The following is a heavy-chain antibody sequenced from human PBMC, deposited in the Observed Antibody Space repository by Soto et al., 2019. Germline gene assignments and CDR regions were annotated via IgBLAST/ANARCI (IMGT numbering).Heavy chain of an antibody. V-gene: IGHV4-59*08. CDR3: ARHHDS. CDR2: IYYSGST. J-gene: IGHJ4*02. Sequence: PSETLSLTCTVSGVSXSSYYWIWIRQPPGKGLEWIGYIYYSGSTNYNPSLKSRVTISVDTSKNQFSLKLSSVTAADTAVYYCARHHDSWGQGTLVTVSS. CDR1: GVSXSSYY.